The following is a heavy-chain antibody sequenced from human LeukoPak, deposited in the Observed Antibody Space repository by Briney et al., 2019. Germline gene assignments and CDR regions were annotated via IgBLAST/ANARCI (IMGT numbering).Heavy chain of an antibody. Sequence: SGGSLRLSCAASGFTFDDYTMHWVRQAPGKGLEWVSLISWDGGSTYYADSVKGRFTISRDNSKNSLYLQMNSLRTEDTALYYCAKDRNYGAREDCGGDCYQPPYYYHYYMDVWGKGTTVTISS. CDR3: AKDRNYGAREDCGGDCYQPPYYYHYYMDV. CDR2: ISWDGGST. D-gene: IGHD2-21*02. CDR1: GFTFDDYT. V-gene: IGHV3-43*01. J-gene: IGHJ6*03.